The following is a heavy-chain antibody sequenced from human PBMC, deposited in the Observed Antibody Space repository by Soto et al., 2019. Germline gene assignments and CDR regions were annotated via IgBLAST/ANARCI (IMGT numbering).Heavy chain of an antibody. Sequence: SETLSLTCTVSGGSVSSGSYYWSWIRQPPGKGLEWIGYIYYSGSTNYNPSLKSRVTMSVDTSMNQFSLKLSSVTAADTAVYYCARSYRRYCSGGSCYSYYYYYMDVWGKGTTVTVSS. CDR1: GGSVSSGSYY. CDR3: ARSYRRYCSGGSCYSYYYYYMDV. CDR2: IYYSGST. V-gene: IGHV4-61*01. D-gene: IGHD2-15*01. J-gene: IGHJ6*03.